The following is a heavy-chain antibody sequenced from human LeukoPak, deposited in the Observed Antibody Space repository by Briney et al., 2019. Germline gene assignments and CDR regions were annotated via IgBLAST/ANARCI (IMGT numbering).Heavy chain of an antibody. CDR1: GFTFSSYG. J-gene: IGHJ6*03. V-gene: IGHV3-30*02. CDR2: IRYDGSNK. CDR3: AKDRYGSGSYYYYYYMDV. Sequence: GGSLRLSCAASGFTFSSYGMHWVRQAPGKGLEWVAFIRYDGSNKYYADSVKGRFTISRDNSKNTLYLQMNSLRAEDTAVYYCAKDRYGSGSYYYYYYMDVWGKGTTVTISS. D-gene: IGHD3-10*01.